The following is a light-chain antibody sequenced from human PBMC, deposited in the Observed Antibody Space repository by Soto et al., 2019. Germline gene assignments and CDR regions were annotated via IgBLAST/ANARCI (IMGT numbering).Light chain of an antibody. V-gene: IGLV1-44*01. CDR3: AAWDDSLNGYV. J-gene: IGLJ1*01. CDR2: SNS. Sequence: QSVLIQPPSASGTPGQRVTVSCSGGSSNIGSYTVNWYQQLPGAAPKLLIYSNSQRPSGVPDRFSASKSGTSASLAISGLQSEDEAEYYCAAWDDSLNGYVFGPGTKLTGL. CDR1: SSNIGSYT.